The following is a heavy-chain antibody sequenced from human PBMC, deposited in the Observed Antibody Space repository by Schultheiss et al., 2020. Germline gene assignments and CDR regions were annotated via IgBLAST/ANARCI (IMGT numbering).Heavy chain of an antibody. CDR2: IYYSGST. Sequence: SETLSLTCAVYGGSFSTYYWTWIRQPPGKGLEWIGSIYYSGSTYYNPSLKSRVTISVDTSKNQFSLKLSSVTAADTAVYYCASHSNLRGLRLGELSLFDYWGQGTLVNVSS. CDR1: GGSFSTYY. CDR3: ASHSNLRGLRLGELSLFDY. V-gene: IGHV4-39*01. D-gene: IGHD3-16*02. J-gene: IGHJ4*02.